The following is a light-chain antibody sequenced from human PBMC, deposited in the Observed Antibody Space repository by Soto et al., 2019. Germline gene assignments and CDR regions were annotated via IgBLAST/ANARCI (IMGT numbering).Light chain of an antibody. CDR1: QSVNSR. Sequence: EIVLTQSPGTLSLSPGERATLSCRASQSVNSRLAWYQHKPGQAPRLLISGASSRATGIPDRFSGSGSATDFTLTISRLAPEDFALYYCQHYDTSPITFGQGTRLEIK. J-gene: IGKJ5*01. CDR3: QHYDTSPIT. CDR2: GAS. V-gene: IGKV3-20*01.